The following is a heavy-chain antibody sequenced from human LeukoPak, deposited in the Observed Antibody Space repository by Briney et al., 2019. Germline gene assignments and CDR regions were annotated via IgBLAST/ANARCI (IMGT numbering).Heavy chain of an antibody. CDR2: ISSGSTYI. CDR3: ARERTCSSASCPLDV. V-gene: IGHV3-21*01. CDR1: GFTFSAYI. D-gene: IGHD2-2*01. J-gene: IGHJ6*02. Sequence: GGSLRLSCAASGFTFSAYIMSWVRQAPGKGLEWVSSISSGSTYIYDADSLKDRFTISRDNAKNSLYLQMSSLRAEDRAVYYCARERTCSSASCPLDVWGQGTTVTVSS.